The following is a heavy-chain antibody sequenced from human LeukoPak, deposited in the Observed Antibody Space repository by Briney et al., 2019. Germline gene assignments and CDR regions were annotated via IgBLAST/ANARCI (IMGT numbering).Heavy chain of an antibody. Sequence: SETLSLTCTVSGGSISTFYWSWIRQPPGKGLEWIGYICYTGNTNYNPSLKSRVTISVDTSKNQFSLKLSSVTAADTAVYFCARVQSADYDRAFDIWGQGTMVTVSS. V-gene: IGHV4-59*01. CDR1: GGSISTFY. D-gene: IGHD3-10*02. J-gene: IGHJ3*02. CDR3: ARVQSADYDRAFDI. CDR2: ICYTGNT.